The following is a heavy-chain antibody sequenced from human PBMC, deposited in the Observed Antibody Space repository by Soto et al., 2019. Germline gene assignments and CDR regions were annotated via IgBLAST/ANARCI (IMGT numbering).Heavy chain of an antibody. CDR3: FGWLRFYYYYGMDV. J-gene: IGHJ6*02. D-gene: IGHD5-12*01. CDR2: FDPEDGET. CDR1: GYTLTELS. Sequence: ASVKVSCKVSGYTLTELSMHWVRQAPGKGLEWMGGFDPEDGETIYAQKFQGKVTMTDDTSTDTAYMELSSLRSEDTAVYYCFGWLRFYYYYGMDVWGQGTTVTVSS. V-gene: IGHV1-24*01.